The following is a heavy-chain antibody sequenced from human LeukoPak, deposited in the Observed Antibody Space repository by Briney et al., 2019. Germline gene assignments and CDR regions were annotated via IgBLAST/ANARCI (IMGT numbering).Heavy chain of an antibody. CDR1: GGSISSYY. Sequence: SETLSLTCTVSGGSISSYYWSWIRQPPGKGLEWIGYIYTSGSTNYNPSLKSRVTISVDTSKNQFSLKLSSVTAADTAVYYCARHGSSSSSHFDNWFDPWGQGTLVTVSS. CDR2: IYTSGST. V-gene: IGHV4-4*09. D-gene: IGHD6-6*01. J-gene: IGHJ5*02. CDR3: ARHGSSSSSHFDNWFDP.